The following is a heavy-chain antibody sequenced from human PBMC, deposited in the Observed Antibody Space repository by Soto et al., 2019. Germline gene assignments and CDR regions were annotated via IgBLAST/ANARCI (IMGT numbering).Heavy chain of an antibody. J-gene: IGHJ3*01. CDR3: ARQKNRGHVVGFDL. CDR2: IDYSGFT. CDR1: GGSISSFY. V-gene: IGHV4-59*08. Sequence: QVQLQESGPGLVKPSETLSLTCTISGGSISSFYWNWIRQSPGKGLEFLGYIDYSGFTNYIPSLKSRITISLGAPKDRFSLKLSSVTAADTAIYYCARQKNRGHVVGFDLWGKGTVVTVSS. D-gene: IGHD1-26*01.